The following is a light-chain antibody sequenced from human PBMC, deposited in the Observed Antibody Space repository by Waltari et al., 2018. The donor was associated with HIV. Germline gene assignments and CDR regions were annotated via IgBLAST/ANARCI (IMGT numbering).Light chain of an antibody. V-gene: IGLV1-40*01. CDR1: SPNIGAGYD. CDR2: GNT. CDR3: QSYDSGLSAYV. Sequence: QSVLTQPPSVSGAPGQRVTIPCTGSSPNIGAGYDGHWFQQLPGTAPKLLIYGNTNRPSGVPDRFSGSKSGTSASLAITGLQAEDEADYYCQSYDSGLSAYVFGTGTKVTVL. J-gene: IGLJ1*01.